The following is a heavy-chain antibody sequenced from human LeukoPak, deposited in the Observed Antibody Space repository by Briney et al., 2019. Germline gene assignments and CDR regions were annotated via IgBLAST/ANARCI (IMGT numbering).Heavy chain of an antibody. Sequence: GGSLRLSCAASGFTFSDYWMSWVRQAPGKGLEWVANIKQDESEEYYVDSVKGRFTISRDNSKNTLYLQMNSLRAEDTAVYYCAKDVGTMIVVVITIDYWGQGTLVTVSS. CDR2: IKQDESEE. CDR1: GFTFSDYW. D-gene: IGHD3-22*01. CDR3: AKDVGTMIVVVITIDY. J-gene: IGHJ4*02. V-gene: IGHV3-7*03.